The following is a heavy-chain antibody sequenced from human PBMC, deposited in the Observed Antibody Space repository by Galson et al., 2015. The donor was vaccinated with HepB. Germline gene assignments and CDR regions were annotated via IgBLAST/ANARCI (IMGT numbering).Heavy chain of an antibody. J-gene: IGHJ4*02. CDR3: AREWIGELLKELDF. D-gene: IGHD3-10*01. CDR2: ISHDGNNK. V-gene: IGHV3-30*04. CDR1: GFTLRSYA. Sequence: SLRLSCAASGFTLRSYAMHWVRQAPGKGLEWVAIISHDGNNKYYGDSVKGRFTISRDNSKNALYLQLNNLRAEDTAVYYRAREWIGELLKELDFWGQGTLVTVSS.